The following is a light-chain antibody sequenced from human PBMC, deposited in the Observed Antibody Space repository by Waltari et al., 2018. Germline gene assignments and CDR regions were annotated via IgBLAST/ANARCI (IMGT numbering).Light chain of an antibody. CDR2: DAS. Sequence: EIVLTQSPATLSLSPGERATLSCRASQSVSSYLAWYQQKPGQAPRLLIYDASNRATGSPAMCSGSGSGTDFTRTISSLGPEDFAVYYCQQRSTGVTFGQGTRLEI. CDR1: QSVSSY. J-gene: IGKJ5*01. V-gene: IGKV3-11*01. CDR3: QQRSTGVT.